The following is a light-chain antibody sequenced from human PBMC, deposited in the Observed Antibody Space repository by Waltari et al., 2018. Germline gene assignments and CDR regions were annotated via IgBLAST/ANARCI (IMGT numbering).Light chain of an antibody. V-gene: IGKV1-39*01. CDR2: ATS. Sequence: DIQMTQSPSSLSASVGERVTITCRASQSISGYLNWYQQKPGKAPKVLSYATSSLQRGVPARFSGSGSGTDFSVTITSLQPEDFATYYCQQSYRTPPLTFGGGTKVEIK. CDR1: QSISGY. J-gene: IGKJ4*01. CDR3: QQSYRTPPLT.